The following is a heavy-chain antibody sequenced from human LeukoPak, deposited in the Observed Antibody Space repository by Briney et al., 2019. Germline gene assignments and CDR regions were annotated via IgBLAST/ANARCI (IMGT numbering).Heavy chain of an antibody. CDR1: GYTFTDYY. V-gene: IGHV1-2*02. J-gene: IGHJ4*02. D-gene: IGHD1-26*01. CDR2: IDPKSGGT. Sequence: ASVKVSCKASGYTFTDYYMHWVRQAPGQGLEWMGWIDPKSGGTNYAQKFKGRVTMTRDTSISAGYMELSGLRSDDTAVYYCARATHNTGSYVSDYWGQGTLVTVS. CDR3: ARATHNTGSYVSDY.